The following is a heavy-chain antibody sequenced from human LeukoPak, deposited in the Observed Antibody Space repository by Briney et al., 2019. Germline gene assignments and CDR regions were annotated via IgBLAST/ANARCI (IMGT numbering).Heavy chain of an antibody. CDR3: ARGPRRGIVVVPAAIVY. V-gene: IGHV4-34*01. D-gene: IGHD2-2*02. CDR2: INRSGST. CDR1: GGSFSGYY. J-gene: IGHJ4*02. Sequence: SETLSLTCAVYGGSFSGYYWSWIRQPPGKGLEWIGEINRSGSTNYNPSLKSRVTISVDTSKNQFSLKLSSVTAADTAVYYCARGPRRGIVVVPAAIVYWGQGTLVTVSS.